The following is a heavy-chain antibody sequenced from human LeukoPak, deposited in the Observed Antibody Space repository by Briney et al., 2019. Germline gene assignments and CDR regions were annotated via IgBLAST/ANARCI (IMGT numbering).Heavy chain of an antibody. CDR2: IYYSGST. CDR3: ARDPFASYYYGSGSS. Sequence: PSETLSLTCTVSGGSISSSDYYWGWIRQPPGKGLEWIGSIYYSGSTYYNPSLKSRVTISVDTSKNQFSLKLSSVTAADTAVYYCARDPFASYYYGSGSSWGQGTLVTVSS. V-gene: IGHV4-39*07. J-gene: IGHJ5*02. CDR1: GGSISSSDYY. D-gene: IGHD3-10*01.